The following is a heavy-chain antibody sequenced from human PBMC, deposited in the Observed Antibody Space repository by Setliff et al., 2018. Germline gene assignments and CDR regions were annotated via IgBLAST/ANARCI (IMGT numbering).Heavy chain of an antibody. D-gene: IGHD3-10*01. CDR2: ISGGATRT. CDR3: AKDSSGRDAFDI. J-gene: IGHJ3*02. Sequence: PGGSLRLSCGASGFTFSSYAMSWVRQAPGKGLEWVSAISGGATRTYYADSVKGRFTISRDNSKSTLYLQMNSLRAEDTAVYYCAKDSSGRDAFDIWGQGTLVTVS. CDR1: GFTFSSYA. V-gene: IGHV3-23*01.